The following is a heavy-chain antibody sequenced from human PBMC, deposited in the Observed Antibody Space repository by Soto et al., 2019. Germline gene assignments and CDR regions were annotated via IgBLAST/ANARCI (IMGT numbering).Heavy chain of an antibody. Sequence: GGSLRLSCAASGFTFSNYAMTWVRQAPGKGLEWVSVISGSGGSASYADSVQGRFTISRDNSNNTLYLQMNSLRAEDTAIYSCVREGSGWSSRGSFDFWGRGTMVTVSS. J-gene: IGHJ3*01. CDR2: ISGSGGSA. CDR1: GFTFSNYA. CDR3: VREGSGWSSRGSFDF. D-gene: IGHD6-19*01. V-gene: IGHV3-23*01.